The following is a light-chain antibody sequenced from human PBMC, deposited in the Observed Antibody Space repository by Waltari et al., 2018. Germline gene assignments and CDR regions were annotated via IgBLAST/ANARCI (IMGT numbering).Light chain of an antibody. CDR3: QQRSSWPT. CDR2: DTS. J-gene: IGKJ4*01. Sequence: EIVLTQSPATLSLSPGERATLSCRASQSVSSYLAWYQQKPGQAPRLLIYDTSNRATGIPARFSGSGSGTDITLTISSLEPEDFAVYYCQQRSSWPTFGGGTKVEIK. CDR1: QSVSSY. V-gene: IGKV3-11*01.